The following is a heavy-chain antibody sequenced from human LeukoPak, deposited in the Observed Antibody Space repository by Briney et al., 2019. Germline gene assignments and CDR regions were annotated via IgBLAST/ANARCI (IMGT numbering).Heavy chain of an antibody. D-gene: IGHD6-6*01. CDR3: ASSLVAARPNFDY. CDR1: GFTFSNHA. J-gene: IGHJ4*02. V-gene: IGHV3-64*01. CDR2: ISGNGGST. Sequence: GGSLRLSCAASGFTFSNHAMQWVRQAPGKGLEYVSAISGNGGSTYYANSVKGRFTISRDNSKNTLYLQMGSLRAEDMAVYYCASSLVAARPNFDYWGQGTLVTASS.